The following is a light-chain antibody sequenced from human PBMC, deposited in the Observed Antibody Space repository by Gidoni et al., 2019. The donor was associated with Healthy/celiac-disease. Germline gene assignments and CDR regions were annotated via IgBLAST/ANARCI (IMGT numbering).Light chain of an antibody. CDR2: EVS. CDR1: SSDVGGYNY. CDR3: SSYAGSNNLV. Sequence: TISCTGTSSDVGGYNYVSWYQQHPGKAPKLMIYEVSKRPSGVPDRFSGSKSGNTASLTVSGLQAEDEADYYCSSYAGSNNLVFGGGTKLTVL. V-gene: IGLV2-8*01. J-gene: IGLJ2*01.